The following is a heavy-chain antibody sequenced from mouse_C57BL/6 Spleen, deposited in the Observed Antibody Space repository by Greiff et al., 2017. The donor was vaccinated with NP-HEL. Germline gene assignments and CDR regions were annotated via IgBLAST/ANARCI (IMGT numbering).Heavy chain of an antibody. D-gene: IGHD2-2*01. CDR2: IYPGDGDT. CDR3: ARGLPLVPYFDY. Sequence: VQLQQSGAELVKPGASVKISCKASGYAFSSYWMNWVKQRPGKGLEWIGQIYPGDGDTNYNGKFKGKATLTADKSSSTAYMQLSSLTSEDSAVYFCARGLPLVPYFDYWGQGTTLTVSS. J-gene: IGHJ2*01. CDR1: GYAFSSYW. V-gene: IGHV1-80*01.